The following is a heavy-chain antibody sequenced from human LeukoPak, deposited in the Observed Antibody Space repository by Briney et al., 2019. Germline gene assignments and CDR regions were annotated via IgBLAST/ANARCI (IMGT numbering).Heavy chain of an antibody. V-gene: IGHV1-18*01. J-gene: IGHJ5*02. Sequence: ASVKVSCKASGYTFTSYDISWVRQAPGQGLEWMGWISAYNGNTNYAQKLQGRVTMTTDTSTSTAYMELRSLRSDDTAVYYCARDLGAAGTNWFDPWGQGTLVTVSS. CDR2: ISAYNGNT. CDR1: GYTFTSYD. CDR3: ARDLGAAGTNWFDP. D-gene: IGHD6-13*01.